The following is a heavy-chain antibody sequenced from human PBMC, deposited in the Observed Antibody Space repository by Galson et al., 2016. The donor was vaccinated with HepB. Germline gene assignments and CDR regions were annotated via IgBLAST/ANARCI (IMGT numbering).Heavy chain of an antibody. J-gene: IGHJ6*02. Sequence: SLRLSCAASGFTVRSNYMHWVRQAPGKGLEWVSVIHSGGTTYYADSVMGRFSISRDNSKNTMDLQMSGLRAEDTAVYYCASSLGSTTNYGMDVWGQGTTVTVS. V-gene: IGHV3-53*01. CDR1: GFTVRSNY. CDR3: ASSLGSTTNYGMDV. D-gene: IGHD1-26*01. CDR2: IHSGGTT.